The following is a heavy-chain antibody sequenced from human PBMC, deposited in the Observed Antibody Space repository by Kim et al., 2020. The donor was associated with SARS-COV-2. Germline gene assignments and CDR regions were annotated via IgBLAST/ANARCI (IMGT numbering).Heavy chain of an antibody. J-gene: IGHJ3*02. CDR3: AKAGYYYDIGGAFDI. D-gene: IGHD3-22*01. Sequence: GGSLRLSCAASGFTFSSYAMHWVRQAPGKGLEWVAVIWYDGSNKYYADSVKGRFTISRDNSKNTLYLQMNSLRAEDTAVYYCAKAGYYYDIGGAFDIWGQGTMVTVSS. CDR2: IWYDGSNK. CDR1: GFTFSSYA. V-gene: IGHV3-33*06.